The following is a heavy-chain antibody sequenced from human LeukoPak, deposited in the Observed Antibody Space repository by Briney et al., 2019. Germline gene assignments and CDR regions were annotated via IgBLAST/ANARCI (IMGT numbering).Heavy chain of an antibody. V-gene: IGHV1-18*01. J-gene: IGHJ5*02. CDR3: ARVTYYYDSSGYYGLIPWFDP. Sequence: ASVKVSCKASGYTFTSYGISWVRQAPGQGLEWMGWISAYNGNTNYAQKLQGRVTMTTDTSTSTAYMELRSLRSDDTAVYYCARVTYYYDSSGYYGLIPWFDPWGQGTLVTVSS. CDR1: GYTFTSYG. CDR2: ISAYNGNT. D-gene: IGHD3-22*01.